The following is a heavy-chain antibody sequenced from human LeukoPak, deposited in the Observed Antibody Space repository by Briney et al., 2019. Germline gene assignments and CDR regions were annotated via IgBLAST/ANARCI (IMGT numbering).Heavy chain of an antibody. CDR2: IKSDGST. V-gene: IGHV3-74*01. J-gene: IGHJ1*01. Sequence: PGGSLRLSCAASGFTFSSYWMHWVRQAPGKVLAWVSRIKSDGSTNYADSVKGRFTISRDNTKNTVSLQMNSLRAEDTGVYYCARAPSEIGGYYPEYFRHWGQGTLVTVSS. CDR3: ARAPSEIGGYYPEYFRH. CDR1: GFTFSSYW. D-gene: IGHD3-22*01.